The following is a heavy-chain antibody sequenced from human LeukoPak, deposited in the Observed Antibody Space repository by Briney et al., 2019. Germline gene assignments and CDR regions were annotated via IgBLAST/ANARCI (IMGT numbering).Heavy chain of an antibody. CDR2: ISYDGSNK. V-gene: IGHV3-33*05. CDR3: ARVRPGSNYVDFDY. D-gene: IGHD4-11*01. CDR1: GFTFSSCG. Sequence: PGGSLRLSCAASGFTFSSCGMHWVRQATGKVLEWVAVISYDGSNKYYAGSVKGRFTISRDNSKSTLYLKMNSLRAEDTAVYYCARVRPGSNYVDFDYWGQGTLVTVSS. J-gene: IGHJ4*02.